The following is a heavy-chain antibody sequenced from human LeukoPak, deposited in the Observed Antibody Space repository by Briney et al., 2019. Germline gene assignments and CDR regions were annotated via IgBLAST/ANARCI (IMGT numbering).Heavy chain of an antibody. CDR2: ISSYIGNP. Sequence: ASVKVSCKASGYAFTSYGLSWVRQAPGQGLDGMGWISSYIGNPTYEQQLQGRVTMSTDTSTGTAYMELRSLRSDDTAVYYCARRVVVARRDAFDIWGQGTMVTVSS. CDR1: GYAFTSYG. D-gene: IGHD2-2*01. CDR3: ARRVVVARRDAFDI. V-gene: IGHV1-18*01. J-gene: IGHJ3*02.